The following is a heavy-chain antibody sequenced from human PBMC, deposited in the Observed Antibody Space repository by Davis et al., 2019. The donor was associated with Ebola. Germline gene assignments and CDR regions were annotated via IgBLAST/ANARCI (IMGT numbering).Heavy chain of an antibody. Sequence: SGPTLVKPTETLTLTCTVSGFSLSNARMGVSWIRQPPGKALEWLAHIFSNDEKSYSTSLKSRLTISKDTSKSQVVLTMTNMDPVDTATYYCARITLATIFGVARLGGYNWFDPWGQGTLVTVSS. CDR2: IFSNDEK. J-gene: IGHJ5*02. CDR1: GFSLSNARMG. CDR3: ARITLATIFGVARLGGYNWFDP. D-gene: IGHD3-3*01. V-gene: IGHV2-26*01.